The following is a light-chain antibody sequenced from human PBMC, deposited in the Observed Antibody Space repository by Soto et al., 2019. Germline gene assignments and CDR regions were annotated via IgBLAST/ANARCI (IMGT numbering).Light chain of an antibody. Sequence: EIVLTQSPATLSLSPGERATLSCRASQSVSSYLAWYQQKPGQAPRLLIYDASNRATGIPARFSGSGSGTDFTLTISSLGPEDYAVYYCQQRSNWHPVFCGGTKVEIK. J-gene: IGKJ4*02. CDR2: DAS. V-gene: IGKV3-11*01. CDR1: QSVSSY. CDR3: QQRSNWHPV.